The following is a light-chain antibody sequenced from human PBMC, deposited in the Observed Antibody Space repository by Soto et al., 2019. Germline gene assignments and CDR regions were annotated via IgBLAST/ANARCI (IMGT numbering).Light chain of an antibody. J-gene: IGKJ5*01. CDR2: GTS. V-gene: IGKV3-20*01. CDR3: QQYGSTPVT. Sequence: EIVLTQSPGTLSLSPGERATLSCRASQSVSSSYLAWYQQQPVQPPRLLMSGTSIRATGTPARFSGSGSGTDFTPTISRLEHEDFPVYYCQQYGSTPVTFGQGTDWRL. CDR1: QSVSSSY.